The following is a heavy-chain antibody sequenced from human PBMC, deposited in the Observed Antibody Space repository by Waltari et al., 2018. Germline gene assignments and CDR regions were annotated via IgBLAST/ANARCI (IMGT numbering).Heavy chain of an antibody. Sequence: EVQLLESGGGLVQPGGSLRLSCAASGFTFSSYTMSWVRQAPGEGLGWVSAISWSGGSTYYADSVKGRFTISRDNSKDTLYLQMNSLRAEDTAVYYCAKVVSSSWYLDYWGQGTLVTVSS. CDR2: ISWSGGST. CDR1: GFTFSSYT. CDR3: AKVVSSSWYLDY. D-gene: IGHD6-13*01. V-gene: IGHV3-23*01. J-gene: IGHJ4*02.